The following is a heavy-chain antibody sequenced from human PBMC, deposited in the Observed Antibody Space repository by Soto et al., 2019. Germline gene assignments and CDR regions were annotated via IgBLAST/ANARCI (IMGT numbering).Heavy chain of an antibody. V-gene: IGHV1-18*01. CDR1: GYAFSTYG. D-gene: IGHD1-26*01. CDR3: ARASGTSYIWFCP. J-gene: IGHJ5*02. CDR2: ISGYNGDS. Sequence: QVQLVQSATEVKKPVASVKVSCKSSGYAFSTYGMSWVRQAPGQGLEWMAWISGYNGDSNYAQHLQDRVSFTTDNSTSTAYIELRSLRSGDKAVYFCARASGTSYIWFCPWGQGTLVIVSP.